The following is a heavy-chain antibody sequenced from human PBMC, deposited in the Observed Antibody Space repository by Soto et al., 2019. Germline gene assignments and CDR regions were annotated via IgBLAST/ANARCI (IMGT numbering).Heavy chain of an antibody. Sequence: DVQLLESGGHLVQPGGSLRLSCAASGFTFSSYAMSWVRQAPGKGLEWVSSVSAGGDMTYYSDSVKGRFTISRDNSNNARFLQMNSLRIEDTAIYYCARGDRGGSGSPASYYYAGLDVWGQGTTVTVS. CDR1: GFTFSSYA. D-gene: IGHD3-10*01. J-gene: IGHJ6*02. CDR3: ARGDRGGSGSPASYYYAGLDV. CDR2: VSAGGDMT. V-gene: IGHV3-23*01.